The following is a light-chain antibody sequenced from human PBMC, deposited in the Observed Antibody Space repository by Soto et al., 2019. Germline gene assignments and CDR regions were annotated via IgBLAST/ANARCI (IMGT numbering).Light chain of an antibody. J-gene: IGKJ3*01. CDR2: DAS. CDR3: HQYDNAPFT. CDR1: QSVSSTY. V-gene: IGKV3-20*01. Sequence: EIVLTQSPGTLSLSPGERATLSCRASQSVSSTYLAWYQQKPGQAPRLLIYDASSRATGIPDRFSGSGFGTDFALTISRLEPEDSAVYYCHQYDNAPFTFGPGTRVGIK.